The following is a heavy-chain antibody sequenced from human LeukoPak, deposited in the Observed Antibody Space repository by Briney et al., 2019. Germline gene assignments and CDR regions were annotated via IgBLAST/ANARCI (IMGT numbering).Heavy chain of an antibody. CDR1: GFTFSSYA. V-gene: IGHV3-23*01. D-gene: IGHD1-14*01. CDR2: ISGSGGST. Sequence: GGSLRLSCEASGFTFSSYAMSWVRQAPGKGLEWVSAISGSGGSTYYADSVKGRFTISRDNSKNTLYLQMNSLRAEDTAVYYCAAHTPRGVATAFDYWGQGTLVTVSS. CDR3: AAHTPRGVATAFDY. J-gene: IGHJ4*02.